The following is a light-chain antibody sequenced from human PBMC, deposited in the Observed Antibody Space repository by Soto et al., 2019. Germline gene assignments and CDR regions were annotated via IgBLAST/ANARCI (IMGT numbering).Light chain of an antibody. CDR3: TSFTSSSTWV. CDR1: SSDVGGYNY. CDR2: EVS. Sequence: QSALTQPASVSGSPGQSITISCTGTSSDVGGYNYVSWFQQHPGKAPKLKIYEVSNRPSGVSNRFSGPKSGYTASLTISELQAEDEADYYCTSFTSSSTWVFGGGTK. J-gene: IGLJ3*02. V-gene: IGLV2-14*03.